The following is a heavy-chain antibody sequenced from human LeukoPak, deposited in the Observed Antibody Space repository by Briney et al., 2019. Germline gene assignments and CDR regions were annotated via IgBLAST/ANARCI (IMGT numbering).Heavy chain of an antibody. Sequence: GGSLRLSCVASGITFSRHWMTWVRQAPGKGLEWVAVIWYDGSNKYYADSVKGRFTISRDNSKNTLYLQMNSLRAEDTAVYYCARDREGNSGSYYYPIYYYYGMDVWGQGTTVTVSS. CDR1: GITFSRHW. CDR3: ARDREGNSGSYYYPIYYYYGMDV. CDR2: IWYDGSNK. V-gene: IGHV3-33*07. D-gene: IGHD1-26*01. J-gene: IGHJ6*02.